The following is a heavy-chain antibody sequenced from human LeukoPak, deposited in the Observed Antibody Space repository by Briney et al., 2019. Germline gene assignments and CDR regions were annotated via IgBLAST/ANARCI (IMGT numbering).Heavy chain of an antibody. V-gene: IGHV3-7*01. CDR2: IKEDGSDK. D-gene: IGHD3-3*01. Sequence: GGSLRLSCLASGFTFSNSWMTWVRQAPGRGLEWVANIKEDGSDKQYVDSVRGRFTISRDNAKKSVSLQMDGLRAEDTGVYHCVRESDVWSGPGIGRPLDVWGNGTTVTVSS. CDR1: GFTFSNSW. J-gene: IGHJ6*04. CDR3: VRESDVWSGPGIGRPLDV.